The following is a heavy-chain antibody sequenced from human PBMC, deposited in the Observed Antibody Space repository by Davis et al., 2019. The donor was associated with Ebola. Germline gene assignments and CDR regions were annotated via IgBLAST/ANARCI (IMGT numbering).Heavy chain of an antibody. Sequence: PGGSLRLSCAASGFTFSGYVMNWVRQAPGKGLEWVSSISSGSSYIYYADSVKGRFTISRDNAKNSLYLQMNSLRVEDTAVYYCARDNKLRFGEVEAWGQGTLVTVSS. CDR2: ISSGSSYI. J-gene: IGHJ5*02. D-gene: IGHD3-10*01. V-gene: IGHV3-21*01. CDR1: GFTFSGYV. CDR3: ARDNKLRFGEVEA.